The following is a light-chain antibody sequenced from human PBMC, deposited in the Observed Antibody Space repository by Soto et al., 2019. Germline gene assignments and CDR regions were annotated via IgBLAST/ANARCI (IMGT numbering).Light chain of an antibody. CDR3: QQYENLPYT. V-gene: IGKV1-33*01. CDR2: DTS. CDR1: LDIRNY. Sequence: DIQLTQSPPSLSASVGDRVSITSQASLDIRNYLNWYQHKPGRAPKLLIYDTSNLETGVPSRFGGSASGTNFSYIITGRPPEDGATYYCQQYENLPYTFGQGTKLEI. J-gene: IGKJ2*01.